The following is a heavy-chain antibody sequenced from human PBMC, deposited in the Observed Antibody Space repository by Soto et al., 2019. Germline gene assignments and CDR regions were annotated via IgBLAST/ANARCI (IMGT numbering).Heavy chain of an antibody. V-gene: IGHV4-31*03. CDR3: ARGVPDKVRRYYFAH. Sequence: SETLSLTCTVSGGSISSGGYYWSWIRQHPGKGLEWIGYIYYSGSTYYNPSLKSRVTISVDTSKNQFSLKLSSVTAADTAVYYFARGVPDKVRRYYFAHWGQGTLVTVSS. J-gene: IGHJ4*02. CDR1: GGSISSGGYY. D-gene: IGHD3-10*01. CDR2: IYYSGST.